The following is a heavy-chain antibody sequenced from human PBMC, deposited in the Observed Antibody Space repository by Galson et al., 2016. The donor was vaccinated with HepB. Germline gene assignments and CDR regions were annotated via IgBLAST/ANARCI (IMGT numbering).Heavy chain of an antibody. J-gene: IGHJ4*02. D-gene: IGHD5-18*01. CDR1: GVSVSGGDYY. CDR3: ARDGPRSAMGI. CDR2: IHNSGYT. Sequence: TLSLTCNVSGVSVSGGDYYWSWIRQPPGKGLEWTGYIHNSGYTNYSPSLKSRLTISLDTAKNQFSLRLRSVTAADTALYYCARDGPRSAMGIWGLGTLVAVSS. V-gene: IGHV4-30-4*08.